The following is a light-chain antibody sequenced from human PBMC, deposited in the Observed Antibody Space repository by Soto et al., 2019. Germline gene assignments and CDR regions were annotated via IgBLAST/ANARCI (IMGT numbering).Light chain of an antibody. J-gene: IGKJ4*01. V-gene: IGKV3-20*01. CDR1: QSVSSTY. CDR3: QQHGSSQT. CDR2: GAS. Sequence: EIVLTQSPGTLSLSPGERAALSCRASQSVSSTYLAWYQQKPGQAPRLLIYGASSRANGIPDRFSGSGSGTDFTLTISRLEPEDFAVYYCQQHGSSQTFGGGTKVEIK.